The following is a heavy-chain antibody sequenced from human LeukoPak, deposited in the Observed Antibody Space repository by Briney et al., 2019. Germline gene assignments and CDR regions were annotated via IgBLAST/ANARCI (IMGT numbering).Heavy chain of an antibody. V-gene: IGHV3-9*03. CDR1: GFTFDDYA. CDR2: ISWNSGSI. CDR3: AKDRGSSGLSYYFDY. Sequence: GRSLRLSCAASGFTFDDYAMHWVRQAPGKGLEWVSGISWNSGSIGYADSVKGRFTISRDNAKNSLYLQMNSLRAEDMALYYCAKDRGSSGLSYYFDYWGQGTLVTVSS. J-gene: IGHJ4*02. D-gene: IGHD3-22*01.